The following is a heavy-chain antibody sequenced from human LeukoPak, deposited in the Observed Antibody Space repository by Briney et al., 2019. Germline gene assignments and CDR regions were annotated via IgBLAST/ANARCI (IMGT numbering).Heavy chain of an antibody. J-gene: IGHJ4*02. Sequence: ASVRVSCKVSGYTLTELSMHWLRQAPGKGLEWMGGFDPEDGETIYAQKFQGRVTMTEDTSTDTAYMELSSLRSEDTAVYYCATLPGKNIAAQLYYFDYWGQGTLVTVSS. V-gene: IGHV1-24*01. CDR1: GYTLTELS. CDR3: ATLPGKNIAAQLYYFDY. D-gene: IGHD6-6*01. CDR2: FDPEDGET.